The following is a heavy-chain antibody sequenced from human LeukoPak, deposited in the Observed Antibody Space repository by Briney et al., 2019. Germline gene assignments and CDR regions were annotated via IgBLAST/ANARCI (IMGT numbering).Heavy chain of an antibody. D-gene: IGHD6-19*01. J-gene: IGHJ4*02. CDR1: GFTFSNAW. CDR2: IKSKTDGGTT. CDR3: AKGKYSSGGVPDY. Sequence: GGSLRLSCAASGFTFSNAWMNWVRQAPGKGLEWVGRIKSKTDGGTTDYAAPVKGRFTISRDDSKNTLYLQMNSLKTEDTAVYYCAKGKYSSGGVPDYWGQGTLVTVSS. V-gene: IGHV3-15*07.